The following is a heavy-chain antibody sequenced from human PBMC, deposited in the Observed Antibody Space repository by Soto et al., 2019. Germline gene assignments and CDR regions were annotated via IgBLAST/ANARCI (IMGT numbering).Heavy chain of an antibody. CDR2: IIPIFGTV. CDR1: GGTFSSYA. J-gene: IGHJ2*01. V-gene: IGHV1-69*12. CDR3: ARGNHRWLQLWYFDL. Sequence: QVQLVQSGAEVKKPGSSVKVSCKASGGTFSSYAISWVRQPPGQGLEWMGGIIPIFGTVNYAQKFQGRVPINADGSTSTAYMEARRLRSGDKGVYYCARGNHRWLQLWYFDLWGRGTLVTVSS. D-gene: IGHD5-12*01.